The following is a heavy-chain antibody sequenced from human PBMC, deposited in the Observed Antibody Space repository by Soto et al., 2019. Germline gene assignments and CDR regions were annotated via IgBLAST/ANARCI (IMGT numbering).Heavy chain of an antibody. V-gene: IGHV1-24*01. CDR3: ARDWSGSYSGQGNYYYGMDV. CDR1: GYTLTELS. D-gene: IGHD1-26*01. CDR2: FDPEDGET. J-gene: IGHJ6*02. Sequence: ASVKVSCKVSGYTLTELSMHWVRQAPGKGLEWMGGFDPEDGETIYAQKFQGRVTMTEDTSTDTAYMELSSLRSDDTAVYYCARDWSGSYSGQGNYYYGMDVWGQGTTVTVSS.